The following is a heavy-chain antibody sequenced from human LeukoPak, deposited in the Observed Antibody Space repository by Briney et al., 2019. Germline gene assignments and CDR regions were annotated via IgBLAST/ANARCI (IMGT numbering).Heavy chain of an antibody. D-gene: IGHD1-1*01. CDR2: ISSSSGYT. J-gene: IGHJ4*02. CDR1: GFTFSDYY. V-gene: IGHV3-11*06. Sequence: SGGSLRLSCEASGFTFSDYYMSWVRQAPGKGLEWGSYISSSSGYTKYADSVKGRFTISRDNAKNSLYLQVNSLRAEDTAVYYCARGTGTTAYFDYWGQGTLVTVSA. CDR3: ARGTGTTAYFDY.